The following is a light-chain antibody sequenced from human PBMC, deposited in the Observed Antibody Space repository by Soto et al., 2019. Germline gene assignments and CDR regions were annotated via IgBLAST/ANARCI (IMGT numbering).Light chain of an antibody. J-gene: IGKJ1*01. CDR3: QEYNNWPPWT. CDR1: QSVSSY. CDR2: DAS. Sequence: EIVLTQSPATLSLSPGERATLSCRASQSVSSYLAWYQQKPGQAPRLLIYDASTRATGIPGRFSGSGSGTEFSLTISSLQSEDSAVYYCQEYNNWPPWTFGQGTKVDIK. V-gene: IGKV3-15*01.